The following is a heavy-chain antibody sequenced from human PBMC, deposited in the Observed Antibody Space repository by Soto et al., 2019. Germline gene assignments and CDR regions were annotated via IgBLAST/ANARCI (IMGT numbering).Heavy chain of an antibody. CDR3: ARYIPGVRYYGMDV. V-gene: IGHV3-23*01. Sequence: EVQLLESGGGLVQPGGSLRLSCAASGFTFSSYAMKWVRQAPGKGLEWVSLIGGSGNPTYYADSVKGRFTISRDNSGNTLFLEMYSLRAEDTAVYYCARYIPGVRYYGMDVWGQGTTVTVSS. CDR1: GFTFSSYA. CDR2: IGGSGNPT. D-gene: IGHD2-2*01. J-gene: IGHJ6*02.